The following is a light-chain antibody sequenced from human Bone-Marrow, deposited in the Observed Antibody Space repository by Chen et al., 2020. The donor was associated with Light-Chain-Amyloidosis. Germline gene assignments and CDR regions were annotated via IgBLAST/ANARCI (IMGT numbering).Light chain of an antibody. Sequence: EIVMTQSPVTLSVSPGERATLSCRASQSVSSNLAWYQQKPGQAPRLLIYGASTRATGIPARFSGSGSVTEFTLTISSLQSEDFAVYYCQQYNNWPRTFGQGTKVEIK. V-gene: IGKV3-15*01. CDR3: QQYNNWPRT. CDR2: GAS. J-gene: IGKJ1*01. CDR1: QSVSSN.